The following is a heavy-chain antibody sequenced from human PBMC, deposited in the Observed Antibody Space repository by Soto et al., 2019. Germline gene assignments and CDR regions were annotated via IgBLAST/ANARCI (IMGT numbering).Heavy chain of an antibody. CDR3: PSWGHLVPVSPTEFDH. Sequence: GWSLRLSWAASGFTFSGYYMIWIRQAPGKGLEWVAYISSSGSGIYYPDSVKGRFAISRDNAKNSLYLQMSSLRAEDTAMYYCPSWGHLVPVSPTEFDHWGEGTLVTVSA. CDR1: GFTFSGYY. J-gene: IGHJ4*02. D-gene: IGHD3-16*01. CDR2: ISSSGSGI. V-gene: IGHV3-11*04.